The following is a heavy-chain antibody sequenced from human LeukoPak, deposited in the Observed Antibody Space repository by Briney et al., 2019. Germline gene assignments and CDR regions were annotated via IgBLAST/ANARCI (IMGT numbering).Heavy chain of an antibody. Sequence: GASVKVSCKTSGYTFTSYGISWVRQAPGQGLEWMGWISAYNGNTNYAQKLQGRVTMTTDTSTSTAYMELRSLRSDDTAVYYCARGGTYGDYPHSFDYWGQGTLVTVSS. CDR3: ARGGTYGDYPHSFDY. J-gene: IGHJ4*02. D-gene: IGHD4-17*01. CDR1: GYTFTSYG. CDR2: ISAYNGNT. V-gene: IGHV1-18*01.